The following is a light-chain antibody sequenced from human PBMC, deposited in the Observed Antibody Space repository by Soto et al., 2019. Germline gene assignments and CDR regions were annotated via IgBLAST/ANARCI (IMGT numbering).Light chain of an antibody. V-gene: IGLV1-40*01. J-gene: IGLJ1*01. CDR2: GNN. Sequence: QSVLTQPPSVSGAPGQRVTVSCTGSSSKIGAGYDVHWYQQLPGTAPKLLIYGNNNRPSGVPDRFSGSKSGTSASLAITGLQAEDEADYYCQSYDSSLSAPYVFGTGTKVTVL. CDR1: SSKIGAGYD. CDR3: QSYDSSLSAPYV.